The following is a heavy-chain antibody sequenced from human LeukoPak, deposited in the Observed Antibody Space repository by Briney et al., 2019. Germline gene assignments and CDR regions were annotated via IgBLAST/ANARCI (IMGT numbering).Heavy chain of an antibody. J-gene: IGHJ4*02. D-gene: IGHD3-10*01. V-gene: IGHV3-33*01. CDR2: IWFDGSNK. CDR3: ARQEYGLHY. CDR1: GSTFSSYG. Sequence: PGRSLRLSCAASGSTFSSYGMHWVRQGPGKGLEWVAVIWFDGSNKFYGDSVKGRFTVSRDNSRNTLYLQMNSLRAEDTAVYYCARQEYGLHYWGQGTLVTVSS.